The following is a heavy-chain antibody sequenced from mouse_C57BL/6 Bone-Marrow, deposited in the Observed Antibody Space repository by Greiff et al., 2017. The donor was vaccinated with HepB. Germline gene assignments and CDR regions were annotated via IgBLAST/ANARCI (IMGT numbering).Heavy chain of an antibody. CDR2: ISDGGSYT. Sequence: EVNLVESGGGLVKPGGSLKLSCAASGFTFSSYAMSWVRQTPEKRLEWVATISDGGSYTYYPDNVKGRFTISRDNAKNNLYLQMSHLKSEDTAMYYCARSPTDYWGQGTTLTVSS. V-gene: IGHV5-4*03. J-gene: IGHJ2*01. D-gene: IGHD2-10*01. CDR1: GFTFSSYA. CDR3: ARSPTDY.